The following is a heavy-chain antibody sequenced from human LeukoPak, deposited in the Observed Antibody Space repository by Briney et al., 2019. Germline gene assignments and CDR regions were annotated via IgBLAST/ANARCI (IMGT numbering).Heavy chain of an antibody. CDR3: AGSRYESSSWYSFFDY. D-gene: IGHD6-13*01. Sequence: GASVKVSCKASGGTFSSYAIRWVRQAPGQGLEWMGGIIPIFGTANYAQKFQGRVTITADKSTSTAYMGLSSLRSEDTAVYYCAGSRYESSSWYSFFDYWGQGTLVTVSS. CDR2: IIPIFGTA. J-gene: IGHJ4*02. V-gene: IGHV1-69*06. CDR1: GGTFSSYA.